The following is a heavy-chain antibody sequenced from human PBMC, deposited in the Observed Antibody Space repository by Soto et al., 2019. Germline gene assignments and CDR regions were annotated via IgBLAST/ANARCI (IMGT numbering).Heavy chain of an antibody. V-gene: IGHV3-23*01. J-gene: IGHJ3*02. CDR1: GFTFSSYA. Sequence: PGGSLRLSCAASGFTFSSYAMSWVRQAPGKGLEWVSAISGSGGSTYYADSVKGRFTISRDISKNTLYLQMNSLRAEDTAVYYCAKAPYGDYRNDAFDIWGQGTMVTVSS. CDR3: AKAPYGDYRNDAFDI. CDR2: ISGSGGST. D-gene: IGHD4-17*01.